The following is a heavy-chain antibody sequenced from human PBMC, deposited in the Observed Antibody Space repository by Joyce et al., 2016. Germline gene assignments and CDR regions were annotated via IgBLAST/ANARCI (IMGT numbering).Heavy chain of an antibody. CDR2: IGGGGGRT. J-gene: IGHJ6*02. CDR3: ARVPGRYYYYYGVDV. CDR1: GFTFSSYA. V-gene: IGHV3-23*01. Sequence: EVQLLESGGGLVQPGGSLRLSCAASGFTFSSYAMSWVRQNPDKGLEWVSAIGGGGGRTYHADSVKGRFTISRDDSKSTLFLQMSRLRAEDTAIYYCARVPGRYYYYYGVDVWGQGTTVTVSS.